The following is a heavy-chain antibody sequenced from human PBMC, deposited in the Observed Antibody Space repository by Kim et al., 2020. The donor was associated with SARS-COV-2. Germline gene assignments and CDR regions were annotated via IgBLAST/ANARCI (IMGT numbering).Heavy chain of an antibody. CDR1: GGSFSGYY. D-gene: IGHD6-13*01. CDR3: ARGSSYSSSWYVGNWYFDL. CDR2: INHSGST. J-gene: IGHJ2*01. V-gene: IGHV4-34*01. Sequence: SETLSLTCAVYGGSFSGYYWSWIRQPPGKGLEWIGEINHSGSTNYNPSLKSRVTISVDTSKNQFSLKLSSVTAADTAVYYCARGSSYSSSWYVGNWYFDLWGRGTLVTVSS.